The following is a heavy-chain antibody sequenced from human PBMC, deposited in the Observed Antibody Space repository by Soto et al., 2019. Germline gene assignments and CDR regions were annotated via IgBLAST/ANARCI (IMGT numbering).Heavy chain of an antibody. CDR1: GGTFSSYT. J-gene: IGHJ4*02. Sequence: QAQLVQSGAEVKKPGSSVKVSCKASGGTFSSYTISWVRQAPGQGLEWMGRIIPILGIAKYAQKFQGRVTITADKSTSTAYMELSSLRSEDTAVYYCARGLHYDSVSLDDYWGQGTLVTVSS. CDR3: ARGLHYDSVSLDDY. CDR2: IIPILGIA. V-gene: IGHV1-69*02. D-gene: IGHD3-22*01.